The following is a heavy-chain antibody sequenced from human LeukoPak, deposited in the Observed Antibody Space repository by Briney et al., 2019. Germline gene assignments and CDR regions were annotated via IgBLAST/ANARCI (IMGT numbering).Heavy chain of an antibody. J-gene: IGHJ5*02. CDR1: GGSISNYY. CDR3: ASGSSGYDP. CDR2: IYSCGTT. Sequence: SETLSLTCTVSGGSISNYYWSWIRQPAGKGLEWIGRIYSCGTTIYNPSLKSRVTMSVDTSKNQFSLKLSSVTAADTAVYFCASGSSGYDPWGQGTLVTVSS. V-gene: IGHV4-4*07. D-gene: IGHD5-12*01.